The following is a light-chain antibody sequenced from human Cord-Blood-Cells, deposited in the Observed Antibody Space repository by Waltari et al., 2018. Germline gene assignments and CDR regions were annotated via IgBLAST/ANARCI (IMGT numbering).Light chain of an antibody. V-gene: IGLV2-14*01. CDR3: SSYTSSSTVV. CDR1: SSDVGGYNY. J-gene: IGLJ2*01. CDR2: DVS. Sequence: QSALTQPASVSGSPGQSITISCTGTSSDVGGYNYASWYQQHPGKAPKLMIYDVSKRTSGVSNRFSGSKSGNTASLTISGLQAEDEADYYCSSYTSSSTVVFGGGTKLTVL.